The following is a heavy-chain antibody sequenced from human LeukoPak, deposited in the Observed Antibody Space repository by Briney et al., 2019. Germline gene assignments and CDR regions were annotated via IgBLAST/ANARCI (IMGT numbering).Heavy chain of an antibody. CDR3: ARDLAAAAPGYFDY. D-gene: IGHD6-13*01. CDR2: IYDSETT. J-gene: IGHJ4*02. V-gene: IGHV4-30-4*08. CDR1: GGSISSGDYY. Sequence: PSQTLSLTCTVSGGSISSGDYYWSWTRQPPGKGLEWIGYIYDSETTYYNPSLKSRVTISVDTSKNQFSLKLSSVTAADTAVYYCARDLAAAAPGYFDYWGQGTLVTVSS.